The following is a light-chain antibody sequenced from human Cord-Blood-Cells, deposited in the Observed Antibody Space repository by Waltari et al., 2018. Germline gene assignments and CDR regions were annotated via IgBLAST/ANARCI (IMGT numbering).Light chain of an antibody. CDR3: CSYAGSYTFVV. J-gene: IGLJ2*01. V-gene: IGLV2-11*02. Sequence: QSALTQLRPVSGSPGQPATHPCTGPSRHACGYNQSSPYQPHPGKAPKLMIYDVSKRPSGVPDRFSGSKSGNTASLTISGLQAEDEADYYCCSYAGSYTFVVFGGGTKLTVL. CDR2: DVS. CDR1: SRHACGYNQ.